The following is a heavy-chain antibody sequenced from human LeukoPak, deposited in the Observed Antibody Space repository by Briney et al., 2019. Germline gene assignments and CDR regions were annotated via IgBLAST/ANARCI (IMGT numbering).Heavy chain of an antibody. V-gene: IGHV3-30*18. CDR2: ISYDGSNK. CDR3: AKVNQGLDY. CDR1: GFTFSSYG. Sequence: GGSLRLSCAASGFTFSSYGMHWVRQAPGKGLEWVVVISYDGSNKYYADPVKGRFTISRDNSKNTLYLQMNSLRAEDTAVYYYAKVNQGLDYWGQGTLVTVSS. J-gene: IGHJ4*02.